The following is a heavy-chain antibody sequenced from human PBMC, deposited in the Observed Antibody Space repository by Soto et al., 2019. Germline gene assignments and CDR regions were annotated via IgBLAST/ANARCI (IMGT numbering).Heavy chain of an antibody. J-gene: IGHJ4*02. Sequence: EVQLVESGGDLVQPGGSLRLSCAASGFMLSDYGMNWVRLSPGKGLEWISYISNGGTNIYYADSVKGRFTISRDNAENSLHLQMNSLRDEDTAVYYCARAPFDSWGQGTLVTVSS. CDR3: ARAPFDS. CDR2: ISNGGTNI. CDR1: GFMLSDYG. V-gene: IGHV3-48*02.